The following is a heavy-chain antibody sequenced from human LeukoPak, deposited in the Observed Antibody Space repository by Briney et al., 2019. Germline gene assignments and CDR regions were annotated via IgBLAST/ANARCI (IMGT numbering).Heavy chain of an antibody. D-gene: IGHD4-17*01. J-gene: IGHJ6*03. CDR1: GGSISSYY. CDR2: IYYSGST. CDR3: ARDYGDNTYYYYMDV. V-gene: IGHV4-59*01. Sequence: SETLSLTCTVSGGSISSYYWSWIRQPPGKGLEWIGYIYYSGSTNYNPSLKSRVTISVDTSKNQFSLKLSSVTAADTAVYYCARDYGDNTYYYYMDVWGKGTTVTVSS.